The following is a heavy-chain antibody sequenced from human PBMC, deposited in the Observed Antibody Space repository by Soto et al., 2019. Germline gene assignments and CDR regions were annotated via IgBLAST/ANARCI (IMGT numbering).Heavy chain of an antibody. V-gene: IGHV1-2*04. CDR3: ARVKYNVFSSGYYSHHDY. Sequence: ASVKVSCKASGYSFTDYYIHWVRQAPGQGLEWMGWINSYSGGTNYAQKFQGWVTMTRNTSISTAYMELSRLRSDDTAVYYCARVKYNVFSSGYYSHHDYWGQGTPVTVSS. CDR2: INSYSGGT. D-gene: IGHD3-3*01. J-gene: IGHJ4*02. CDR1: GYSFTDYY.